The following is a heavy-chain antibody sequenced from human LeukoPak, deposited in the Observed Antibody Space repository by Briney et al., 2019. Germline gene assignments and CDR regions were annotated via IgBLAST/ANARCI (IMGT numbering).Heavy chain of an antibody. V-gene: IGHV3-23*01. J-gene: IGHJ4*02. Sequence: GGSLRLSCAASGFTLSSYPMNWVRQAPGKGLEWVSTFVRGSIYYADTVQGRFTISRDSSKNTLYLQMNSLRADDTALYFCTRAAPYGTSWYGKNDYWGQGTLVAVSS. CDR1: GFTLSSYP. CDR2: FVRGSI. D-gene: IGHD6-13*01. CDR3: TRAAPYGTSWYGKNDY.